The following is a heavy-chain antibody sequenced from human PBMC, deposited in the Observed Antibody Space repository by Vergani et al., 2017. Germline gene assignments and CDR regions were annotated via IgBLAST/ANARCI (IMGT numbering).Heavy chain of an antibody. CDR1: GFTFSSYA. Sequence: EVQLLESGGGLVQPGGSLRLSCAASGFTFSSYAMSWVRQAPGKGLEWVSAISGSGGSTYYADSVKGRFTISRDNSKNTLYLQMNSLRAEDTAVYYCAKVGDYCSSTSCYRGWFDPWGQGTLVTVSS. V-gene: IGHV3-23*01. J-gene: IGHJ5*02. CDR2: ISGSGGST. CDR3: AKVGDYCSSTSCYRGWFDP. D-gene: IGHD2-2*01.